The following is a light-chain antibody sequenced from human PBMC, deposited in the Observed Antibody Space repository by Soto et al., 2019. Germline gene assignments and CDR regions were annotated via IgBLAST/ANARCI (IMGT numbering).Light chain of an antibody. J-gene: IGKJ1*01. CDR1: QRVTGNF. CDR3: QHYGSSPWT. CDR2: GAY. Sequence: EIVLTHSPGTRSLSPGESATLSCRASQRVTGNFLAWYQQKPGQAPRLLIHGAYNRATGIPDRFSGSGSGTDFTLTISRLEPEDFAVYSCQHYGSSPWTFGQGNKVEIK. V-gene: IGKV3-20*01.